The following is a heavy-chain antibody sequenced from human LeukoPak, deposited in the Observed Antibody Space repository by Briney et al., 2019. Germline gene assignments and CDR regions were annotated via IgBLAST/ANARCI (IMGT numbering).Heavy chain of an antibody. V-gene: IGHV3-33*01. CDR3: ARETLDAFDI. Sequence: GRSLRLSCAASGFTFSSYGMHRVRQAPGKGLERVAVIWYDGSDKYYADSVKGRFTISRDNSKNTLYLQMNSLRAEDTAVYYCARETLDAFDIWGQGTMVTVSS. CDR1: GFTFSSYG. CDR2: IWYDGSDK. J-gene: IGHJ3*02.